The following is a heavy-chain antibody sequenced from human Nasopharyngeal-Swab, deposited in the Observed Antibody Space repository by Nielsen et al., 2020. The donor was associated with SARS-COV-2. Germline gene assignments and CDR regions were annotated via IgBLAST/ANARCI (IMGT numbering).Heavy chain of an antibody. CDR1: GGTFSNYA. J-gene: IGHJ6*02. D-gene: IGHD1-14*01. CDR2: IIPIFTRP. CDR3: ARVPTPEVYYYGMDV. V-gene: IGHV1-69*13. Sequence: SVKVSCKASGGTFSNYAINWLRHVPRQGLEWMGGIIPIFTRPNTAQKFQGRVTLTADDSTSTAYMELSSLRYEDTAVYYCARVPTPEVYYYGMDVWGQGTSVTVSS.